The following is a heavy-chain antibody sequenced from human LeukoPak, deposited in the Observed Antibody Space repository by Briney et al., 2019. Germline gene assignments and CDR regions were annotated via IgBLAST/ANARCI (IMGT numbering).Heavy chain of an antibody. CDR1: GGTFSSYA. D-gene: IGHD3-10*01. CDR3: ARESPMVRGVIITGDSVY. CDR2: VIPILGVA. J-gene: IGHJ4*02. V-gene: IGHV1-69*04. Sequence: SVKVSFKASGGTFSSYAISWVRHAPGQGLEWMGRVIPILGVANYAQKFQGRVTITADNYTSTAYMELSSLRSEDTAVYYCARESPMVRGVIITGDSVYWGQGTLVTVSS.